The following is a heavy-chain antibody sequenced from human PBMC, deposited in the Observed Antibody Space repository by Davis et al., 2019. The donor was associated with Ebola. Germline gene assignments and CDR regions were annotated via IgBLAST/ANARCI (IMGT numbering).Heavy chain of an antibody. Sequence: AASVKVSCKASGYTFTTYGINWVRQAPGQGLEWMGWVSAYNGDTNYAQKFQGRVTMTTDTSTSTAYMELRSLRSDDTAVYYCANFYCSGGSCYSWFDPWGQGTLVTVSS. CDR2: VSAYNGDT. CDR1: GYTFTTYG. J-gene: IGHJ5*02. V-gene: IGHV1-18*04. CDR3: ANFYCSGGSCYSWFDP. D-gene: IGHD2-15*01.